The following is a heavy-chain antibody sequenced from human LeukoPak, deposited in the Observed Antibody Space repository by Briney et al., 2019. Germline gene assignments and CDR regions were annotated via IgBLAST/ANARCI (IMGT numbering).Heavy chain of an antibody. D-gene: IGHD2-2*01. J-gene: IGHJ4*02. CDR3: ARTISSSSTSCFLY. CDR2: INSDGSST. CDR1: GFTFSSSW. Sequence: GGSLRLSCAASGFTFSSSWMHWVRQAPEKGLVWVSRINSDGSSTSYADSVKGRFTISRDNAKNTLYLQMNSLRAEDTAVYYCARTISSSSTSCFLYWGQGTLVTVSS. V-gene: IGHV3-74*01.